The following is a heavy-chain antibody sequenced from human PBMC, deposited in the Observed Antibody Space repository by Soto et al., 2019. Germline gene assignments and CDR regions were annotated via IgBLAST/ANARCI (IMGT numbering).Heavy chain of an antibody. V-gene: IGHV1-69*13. CDR1: GGAFSSYA. J-gene: IGHJ6*02. Sequence: ASVKVSCKASGGAFSSYAISWVRQAPGQGLEWMGGIIPIFGTANYAQKFQGRVTITADESTSTAYMELSSLRSEDTAVYYCARGFRYSSSWINYYYYYGMDVWGQGTTVTVSS. CDR2: IIPIFGTA. CDR3: ARGFRYSSSWINYYYYYGMDV. D-gene: IGHD6-13*01.